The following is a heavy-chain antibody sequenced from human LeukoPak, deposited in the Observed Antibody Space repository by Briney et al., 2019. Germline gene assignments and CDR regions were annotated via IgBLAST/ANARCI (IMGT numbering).Heavy chain of an antibody. CDR2: VNTDGIYK. J-gene: IGHJ2*01. CDR1: GFTFITYG. V-gene: IGHV3-74*01. Sequence: PGGFLRLSCAASGFTFITYGMHWVRHAPGKGLGWVSRVNTDGIYKDYADSVKGRFTISRDNSKNTLFLEMNSLRADDTAVYYCARGQVLWWNPVGYFDLWGRGTLLTVSS. D-gene: IGHD2-21*01. CDR3: ARGQVLWWNPVGYFDL.